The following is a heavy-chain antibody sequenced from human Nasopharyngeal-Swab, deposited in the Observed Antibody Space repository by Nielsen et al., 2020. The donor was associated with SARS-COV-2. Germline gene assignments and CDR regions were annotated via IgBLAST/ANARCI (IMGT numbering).Heavy chain of an antibody. D-gene: IGHD2-15*01. Sequence: SETLSLTCTVSGGSISTYYWSWIRQPPGKGLEWIGEINHSGSTNYNPSLKSRVTISVDTSKNQFSLKLSSVTAADTAVYYCARAGRYCSGGSCYSGAFDIWGQGTMVTVSS. CDR2: INHSGST. J-gene: IGHJ3*02. CDR3: ARAGRYCSGGSCYSGAFDI. V-gene: IGHV4-34*01. CDR1: GGSISTYY.